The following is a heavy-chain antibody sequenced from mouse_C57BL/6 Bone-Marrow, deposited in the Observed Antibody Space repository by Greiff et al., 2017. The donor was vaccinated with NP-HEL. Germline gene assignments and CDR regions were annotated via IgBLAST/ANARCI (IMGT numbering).Heavy chain of an antibody. CDR2: IYPRSGNT. J-gene: IGHJ3*01. V-gene: IGHV1-81*01. CDR1: GYTFTSYG. D-gene: IGHD1-1*01. CDR3: AEEITTVVAPPSY. Sequence: VQLQESGAELARPGASVKLSCKASGYTFTSYGISWVKQRTGQGLEWIGEIYPRSGNTYYNEKFKGKATLTADKSSSTAYMELRSLTSEDSAVYFCAEEITTVVAPPSYWGQGTLVTVSA.